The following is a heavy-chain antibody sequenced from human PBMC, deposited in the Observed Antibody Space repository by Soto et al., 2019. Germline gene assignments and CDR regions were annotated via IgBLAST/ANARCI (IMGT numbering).Heavy chain of an antibody. D-gene: IGHD1-26*01. J-gene: IGHJ4*02. CDR2: IRGKAYGGTT. V-gene: IGHV3-49*03. CDR3: TRGSSMWELSPVFFDY. CDR1: GFTFGGYA. Sequence: GGSLRLSCTASGFTFGGYAMSWFRQAPGKGLEWLGFIRGKAYGGTTEYAASVEGRFTISRDDSNGIAYLQMNSLKTEDTAVYYCTRGSSMWELSPVFFDYWGQGTLVTVSS.